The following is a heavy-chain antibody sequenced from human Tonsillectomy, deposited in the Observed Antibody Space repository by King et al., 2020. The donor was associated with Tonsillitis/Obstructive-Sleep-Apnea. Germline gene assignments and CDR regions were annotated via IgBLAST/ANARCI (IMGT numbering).Heavy chain of an antibody. D-gene: IGHD4-11*01. CDR1: GYTFTAYY. J-gene: IGHJ3*02. CDR3: SYRGDAFDI. V-gene: IGHV1-2*02. Sequence: QLVQSGAEVKKPGASVNVSCKASGYTFTAYYMHWVRQAPGHGPEWMGWNNPYSGGTKYAQKFQGRVTMTRDTSISTAYLELRRLTSDDTAVYYCSYRGDAFDIWGQGTMVTVSS. CDR2: NNPYSGGT.